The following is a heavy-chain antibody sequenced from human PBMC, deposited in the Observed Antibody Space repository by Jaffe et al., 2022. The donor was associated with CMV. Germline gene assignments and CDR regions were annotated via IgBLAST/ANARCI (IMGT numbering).Heavy chain of an antibody. CDR3: AKDGSGIAAAGTNRYYYGMDV. D-gene: IGHD6-13*01. CDR2: ISWDGGST. Sequence: EVQLVESGGVVVQPGGSLRLSCAASGFTFDDYTMHWVRQAPGKGLEWVSLISWDGGSTYYADSVKGRFTISRDNSKNSLYLQMNSLRTEDTALYYCAKDGSGIAAAGTNRYYYGMDVWGQGTTVTVSS. V-gene: IGHV3-43*01. J-gene: IGHJ6*02. CDR1: GFTFDDYT.